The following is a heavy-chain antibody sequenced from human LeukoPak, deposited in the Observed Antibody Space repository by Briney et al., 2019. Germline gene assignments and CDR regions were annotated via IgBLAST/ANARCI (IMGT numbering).Heavy chain of an antibody. CDR3: ARTYGDYDDAFDV. CDR1: GGSISSSTYY. V-gene: IGHV4-39*01. J-gene: IGHJ3*01. Sequence: SETLSLTCTVSGGSISSSTYYWGWIRQPPGKGLEWIGSIYYSGSTYNNPSLKSRVTIFVDTSKNQFSLKQSSVTATDTAVYYCARTYGDYDDAFDVWGQGTMVTVSS. D-gene: IGHD4-17*01. CDR2: IYYSGST.